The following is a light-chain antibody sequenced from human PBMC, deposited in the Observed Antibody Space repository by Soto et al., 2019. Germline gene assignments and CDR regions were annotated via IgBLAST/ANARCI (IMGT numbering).Light chain of an antibody. Sequence: IVLTQSPGTLSFHPVARATLSCRASQSVSSNLAWYQQKPGQAPRLLNYGASTRGTGIPARFSGSGSGTEFTLTISSLQSEDFAVYYCQQYNNWPLTFGGGTKVDIK. CDR1: QSVSSN. CDR3: QQYNNWPLT. V-gene: IGKV3-15*01. CDR2: GAS. J-gene: IGKJ4*01.